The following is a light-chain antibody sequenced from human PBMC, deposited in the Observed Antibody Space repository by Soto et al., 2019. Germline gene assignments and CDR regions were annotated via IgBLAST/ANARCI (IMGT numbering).Light chain of an antibody. J-gene: IGLJ1*01. CDR3: CSFAGSYYV. Sequence: QSVLTQPRSVSGSPGQSVAISCTGTSRDIEAYDYVSWYQQHPGKAPKLIISEVNKRPSGVSYRFSGSKSSNTASLTISGLQGEDEADYYCCSFAGSYYVFGTGTKLTVL. CDR2: EVN. V-gene: IGLV2-11*01. CDR1: SRDIEAYDY.